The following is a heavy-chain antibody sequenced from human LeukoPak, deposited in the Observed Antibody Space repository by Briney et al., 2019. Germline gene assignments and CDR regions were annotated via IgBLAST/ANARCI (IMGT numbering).Heavy chain of an antibody. CDR2: IYHSGRT. CDR3: ARVTGYMVEDYFDY. CDR1: GYSISSGYY. V-gene: IGHV4-38-2*02. J-gene: IGHJ4*02. Sequence: SETLSLTCTVSGYSISSGYYWGWIRQPPGKGLEWIGSIYHSGRTYYNPSLKSRVTISVDTSKNHFSLRLSSVTAADTAAYYCARVTGYMVEDYFDYWGQGTLVTVSS. D-gene: IGHD6-13*01.